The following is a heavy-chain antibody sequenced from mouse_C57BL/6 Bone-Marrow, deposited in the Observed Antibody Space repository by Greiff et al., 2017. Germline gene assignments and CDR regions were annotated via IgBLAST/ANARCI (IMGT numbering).Heavy chain of an antibody. J-gene: IGHJ2*01. CDR3: TWIYYGYDEAY. D-gene: IGHD2-2*01. CDR2: IDPEDGDT. V-gene: IGHV14-1*01. CDR1: GFNIKDYY. Sequence: DVKLQESGAELVRPGASVKLSCTASGFNIKDYYMHWVKQRPEQGLEWIGRIDPEDGDTEYAPKFQGKATMTADTSSNTAYLQLSSLTSEDTAVYYCTWIYYGYDEAYWGQGTTLTVSS.